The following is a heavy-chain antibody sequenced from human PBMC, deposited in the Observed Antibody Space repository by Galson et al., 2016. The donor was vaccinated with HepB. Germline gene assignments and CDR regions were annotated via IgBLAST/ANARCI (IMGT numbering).Heavy chain of an antibody. D-gene: IGHD2-2*01. CDR1: GYTLTELS. CDR3: ATARNVVVAAAIGITGVPPGLYGMDV. J-gene: IGHJ6*02. CDR2: FDREDGET. V-gene: IGHV1-24*01. Sequence: SVKVSCKVSGYTLTELSMHWVRQAPGKGLEWMGVFDREDGETIYAQKFQGRVTMTEDTSTDTAYMELSSLRSDDPAVYYCATARNVVVAAAIGITGVPPGLYGMDVWGQGSTVTVSS.